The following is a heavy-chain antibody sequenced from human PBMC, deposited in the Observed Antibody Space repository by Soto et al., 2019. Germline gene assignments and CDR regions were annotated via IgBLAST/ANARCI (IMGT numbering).Heavy chain of an antibody. V-gene: IGHV3-30*03. D-gene: IGHD1-26*01. Sequence: GGSLRLSCEASGSTFSNYDMDWVRQAPGKGLEWVAIISFDGSKTYYADSVKGRFTVSRDNSKNTLFLQMNSLRPDDTATYYCVREGYSGSYAAFWGQGSLVTVSS. CDR3: VREGYSGSYAAF. CDR1: GSTFSNYD. CDR2: ISFDGSKT. J-gene: IGHJ4*02.